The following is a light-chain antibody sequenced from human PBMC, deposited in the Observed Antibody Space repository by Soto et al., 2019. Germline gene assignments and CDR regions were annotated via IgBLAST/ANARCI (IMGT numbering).Light chain of an antibody. CDR1: QSVSSN. CDR3: QQYDNWPLT. V-gene: IGKV3-15*01. CDR2: GAS. J-gene: IGKJ4*01. Sequence: EIVMTQSPATLSVSPGERATLSCRASQSVSSNLAWYQQKSGQTPRLLIYGASTRATDIPARFSGSGSGSEFTVSFSSLQSEDFAVYYCQQYDNWPLTFGGGTKVEIK.